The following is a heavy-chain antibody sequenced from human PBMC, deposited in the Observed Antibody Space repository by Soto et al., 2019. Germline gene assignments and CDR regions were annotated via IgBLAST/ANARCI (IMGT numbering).Heavy chain of an antibody. D-gene: IGHD3-10*01. V-gene: IGHV4-59*01. CDR2: IYYSGST. J-gene: IGHJ6*02. Sequence: SETLSLTCTVSGGSISSYYWSWIRQHPGKGLEWIGYIYYSGSTNYNPSLKSRVTISVDTSKNQFSLKLSSVTAADTAVYYCARDYYGAGRRPDYYYGMDVWGQGTTVTVSS. CDR3: ARDYYGAGRRPDYYYGMDV. CDR1: GGSISSYY.